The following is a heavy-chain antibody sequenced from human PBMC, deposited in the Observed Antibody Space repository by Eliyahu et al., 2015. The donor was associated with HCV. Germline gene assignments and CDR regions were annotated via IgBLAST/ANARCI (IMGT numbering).Heavy chain of an antibody. D-gene: IGHD2-2*01. V-gene: IGHV3-7*03. J-gene: IGHJ4*02. CDR2: IKQDGSEK. Sequence: EVQLVESGGGLVQPGGSLRLSCAASGFTFSXYWMXWVRXXSXEGVGEIKQDGSEKYYVDSVKGRFTISRDNAKNSLYLQMNSLRAEDTAVYYCARERGYCSSTSCYEEKPGDYVWGSYRPDYWGQGTLVTVSS. CDR3: ARERGYCSSTSCYEEKPGDYVWGSYRPDY. CDR1: GFTFSXYW.